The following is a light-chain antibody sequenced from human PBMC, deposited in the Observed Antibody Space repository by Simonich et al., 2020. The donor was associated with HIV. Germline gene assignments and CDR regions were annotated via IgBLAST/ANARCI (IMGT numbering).Light chain of an antibody. CDR2: EVD. CDR1: SSDVGTYKY. CDR3: SSYAGTYTVL. Sequence: QSALTQPRSVSGAPGQSVSISCTGTSSDVGTYKYVSWYQQHPGQAPKLMIFEVDKRPSGVPDRFSGSKSGNTASLTIAGLQTEDESDYYCSSYAGTYTVLFGGGTKLTVL. V-gene: IGLV2-11*01. J-gene: IGLJ3*02.